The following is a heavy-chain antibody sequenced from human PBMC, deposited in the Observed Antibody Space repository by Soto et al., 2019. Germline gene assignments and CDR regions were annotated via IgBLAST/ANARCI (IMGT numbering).Heavy chain of an antibody. CDR1: GGSFSGYY. D-gene: IGHD4-17*01. CDR3: ASSTVTTLAFDY. CDR2: INHSGST. J-gene: IGHJ4*02. Sequence: SETLSLTCAVYGGSFSGYYWSWIRQPPGKGLEWIGEINHSGSTNYNPSLKSRVTISVDTSKNQFSLKLSSVTAADTAVYYCASSTVTTLAFDYWGQGTLVTVSS. V-gene: IGHV4-34*01.